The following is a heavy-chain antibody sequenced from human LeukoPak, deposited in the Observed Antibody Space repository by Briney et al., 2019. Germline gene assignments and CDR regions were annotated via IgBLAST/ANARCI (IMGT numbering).Heavy chain of an antibody. V-gene: IGHV3-23*01. Sequence: PGGSLRLSCATSGITFSSYGMSWVRQAPGKGLEWVSSISSTGGTTYYADSVKGRFTISRDNSKNTLSLQMNSLRVEDTAVYYCAQDLAWGAFDHWGQGTLVTVSS. CDR1: GITFSSYG. CDR3: AQDLAWGAFDH. J-gene: IGHJ4*02. CDR2: ISSTGGTT. D-gene: IGHD7-27*01.